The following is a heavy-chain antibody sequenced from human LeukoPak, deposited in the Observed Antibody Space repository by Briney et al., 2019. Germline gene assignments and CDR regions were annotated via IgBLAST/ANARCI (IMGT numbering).Heavy chain of an antibody. J-gene: IGHJ4*02. V-gene: IGHV3-48*01. CDR2: ISSSSSTI. CDR3: ASRNGRPFDY. D-gene: IGHD1-14*01. Sequence: GGSLRLSCAASGFTFSSYSMNWVRQAPGKGLEWVSYISSSSSTIYYADSVKGRFTISRDNAKNSLYLQMNSLRAEDTAVYYCASRNGRPFDYWGQGTLVTVSS. CDR1: GFTFSSYS.